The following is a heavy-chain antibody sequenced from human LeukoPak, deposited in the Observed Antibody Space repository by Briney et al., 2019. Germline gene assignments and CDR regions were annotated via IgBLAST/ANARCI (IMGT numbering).Heavy chain of an antibody. CDR3: ARGSSYAFEI. CDR2: INPDGSNT. J-gene: IGHJ3*02. V-gene: IGHV3-74*01. D-gene: IGHD3-10*01. Sequence: SGGSLRLSCAGSGLTFSGHFHWARQAPGKGLVWVSLINPDGSNTFYADSVKGRFTISRDNAKKTLYLQMNNLREEDTALYYCARGSSYAFEIWGQGTLVTVSS. CDR1: GLTFSGH.